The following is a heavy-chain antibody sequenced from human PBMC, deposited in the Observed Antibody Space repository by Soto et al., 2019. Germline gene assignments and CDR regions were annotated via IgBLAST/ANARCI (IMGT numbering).Heavy chain of an antibody. V-gene: IGHV1-18*01. CDR2: ISTDNGNT. D-gene: IGHD3-3*01. CDR3: ARDQGITAFGVYSMYYYGMDV. CDR1: GYTFTNSG. Sequence: QVQLVQSGAEVKKPGASVKVSCKASGYTFTNSGISWVRQAPGQGLEWMGWISTDNGNTNYARHLQGRVSMTTDTNPSTAYMDLRSLRSADTSVYYCARDQGITAFGVYSMYYYGMDVWGQGTTVSVSS. J-gene: IGHJ6*02.